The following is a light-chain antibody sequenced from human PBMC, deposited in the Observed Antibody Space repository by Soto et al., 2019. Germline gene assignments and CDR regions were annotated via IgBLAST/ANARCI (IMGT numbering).Light chain of an antibody. CDR1: SSNIGSNF. V-gene: IGLV1-47*02. J-gene: IGLJ3*02. CDR3: AAWDDSLSGWV. Sequence: HSVLTQPPSTSGTPGQRVSISCSGSSSNIGSNFVYWYQHLPGTAPKVLIYANNERPSGVPDRFSGSKSGTSASLAISGLRSEDEADYYCAAWDDSLSGWVFGGGTKVTVL. CDR2: ANN.